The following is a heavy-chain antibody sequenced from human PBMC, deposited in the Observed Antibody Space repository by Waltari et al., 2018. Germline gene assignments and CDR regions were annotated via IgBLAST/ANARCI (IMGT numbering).Heavy chain of an antibody. Sequence: EVQLVESGGGLVQPGGSLRLPCAASGFTFSSYEMNWVRQAPGKGLEWVSYISSSGSTIYYADSVKGRFTISRDNAKNSLYLQMNSLRAEDTAVYYCAVIQLWLDYWGQGTLVTVSS. CDR2: ISSSGSTI. CDR1: GFTFSSYE. J-gene: IGHJ4*02. D-gene: IGHD5-18*01. CDR3: AVIQLWLDY. V-gene: IGHV3-48*03.